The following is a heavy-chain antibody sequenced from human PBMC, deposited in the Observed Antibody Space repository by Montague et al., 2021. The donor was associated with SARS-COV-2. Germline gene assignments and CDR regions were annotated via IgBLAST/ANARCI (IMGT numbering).Heavy chain of an antibody. CDR3: TGEIVVVTQTYHYGMDV. V-gene: IGHV4-39*07. J-gene: IGHJ6*02. CDR2: IYYSGST. Sequence: SETLSLTCTVSGGSISSSSYYWGWIRQPPGKGLEWIGYIYYSGSTCYNPSLKSRVTISVDTSKNQFSLKLSSVTAADTAVYYCTGEIVVVTQTYHYGMDVWGQGTTVTVSS. CDR1: GGSISSSSYY. D-gene: IGHD3-22*01.